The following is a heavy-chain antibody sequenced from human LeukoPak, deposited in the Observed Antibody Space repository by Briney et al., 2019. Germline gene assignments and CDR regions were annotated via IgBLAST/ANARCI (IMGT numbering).Heavy chain of an antibody. CDR1: GGSISSYY. CDR3: ARAFPSRITMIVVVTPHYFDY. D-gene: IGHD3-22*01. J-gene: IGHJ4*02. CDR2: IYTSGST. V-gene: IGHV4-4*07. Sequence: SETLSLTCTVSGGSISSYYWSWIRQPAGKGLEWIGRIYTSGSTNYNPSLKSRVTMSVDTSKNQFSLKLSSVTAADTAVYYCARAFPSRITMIVVVTPHYFDYWGQGTLVTVSS.